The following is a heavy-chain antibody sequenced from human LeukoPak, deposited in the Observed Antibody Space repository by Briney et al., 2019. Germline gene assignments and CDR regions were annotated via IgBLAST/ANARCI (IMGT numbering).Heavy chain of an antibody. J-gene: IGHJ3*02. CDR2: ISSSGTGV. CDR3: ARALNDALDI. V-gene: IGHV3-11*04. CDR1: GFTFRDYY. Sequence: GGSLRLSCAASGFTFRDYYMTWLRQAPGKGLEWVSYISSSGTGVYYADSMKGRFTISRDNAKNSLYLLVNSLRVKDTAVYYCARALNDALDIWGQGAMLTVSS.